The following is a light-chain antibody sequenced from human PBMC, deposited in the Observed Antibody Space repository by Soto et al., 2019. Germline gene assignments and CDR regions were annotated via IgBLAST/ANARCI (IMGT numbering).Light chain of an antibody. CDR1: QSISSW. J-gene: IGKJ4*01. Sequence: DIQMTQSPSTLSSSVLYIFTITCLASQSISSWLAWYQQKPGKAPKLLIYDASSLESGVPSRFSGSGSGTEFTLTISSLQPDDFATYYCQQYNSYSPLTFGGGTKV. CDR3: QQYNSYSPLT. V-gene: IGKV1-5*01. CDR2: DAS.